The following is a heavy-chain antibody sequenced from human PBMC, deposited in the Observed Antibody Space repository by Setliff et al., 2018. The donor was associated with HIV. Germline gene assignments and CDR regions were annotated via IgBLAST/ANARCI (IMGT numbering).Heavy chain of an antibody. V-gene: IGHV1-46*01. CDR2: INTSGGSA. Sequence: ASVKVSCKASGYTFTSYPMHWVRQAPGQGLEWMGVINTSGGSAGYAEKFRGRVTMTRDTSTSTVYMDLRNLRSEDTAVYYCARDRKISAAGRPYYYYGMDVWGQGTTVTVSS. CDR1: GYTFTSYP. CDR3: ARDRKISAAGRPYYYYGMDV. J-gene: IGHJ6*02. D-gene: IGHD6-13*01.